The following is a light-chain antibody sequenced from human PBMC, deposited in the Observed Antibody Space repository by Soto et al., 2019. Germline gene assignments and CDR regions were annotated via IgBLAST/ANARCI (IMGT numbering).Light chain of an antibody. CDR1: QSVNSFY. V-gene: IGKV3-15*01. Sequence: MMMTQSPATLSVSPGERATLSCRASQSVNSFYLAWFQQKPGQAPRLLMFRTASRATGFPARFSGSGSGTEFNLTISSLQSEDFGVYYCQQYNSWPRATFGGGTKVDIK. CDR3: QQYNSWPRAT. J-gene: IGKJ4*01. CDR2: RTA.